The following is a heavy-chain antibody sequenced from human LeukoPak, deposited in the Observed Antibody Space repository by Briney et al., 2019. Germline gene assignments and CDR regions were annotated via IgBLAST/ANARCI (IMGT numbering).Heavy chain of an antibody. J-gene: IGHJ4*02. Sequence: AASVKVSCKASGGTFSSYTISWVRQAPGQGLEWMGRIIPILGIANYAQKFQGRVTITADKSTSTAYMELSSLRSEDTAVYYCARHDETGYSSSWYEYWSQGTLVTVSS. D-gene: IGHD6-13*01. CDR1: GGTFSSYT. CDR3: ARHDETGYSSSWYEY. V-gene: IGHV1-69*02. CDR2: IIPILGIA.